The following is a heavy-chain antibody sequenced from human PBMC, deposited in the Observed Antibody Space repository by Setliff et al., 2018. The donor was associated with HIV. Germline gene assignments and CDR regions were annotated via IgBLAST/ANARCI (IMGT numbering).Heavy chain of an antibody. D-gene: IGHD5-12*01. J-gene: IGHJ4*02. CDR3: GRVGGSSDYDSFDY. V-gene: IGHV3-74*01. CDR1: GFTFSSYW. CDR2: INSDGSST. Sequence: LRLSCAASGFTFSSYWMHWVRQAPGKGLVWVSRINSDGSSTSYADSVKGRFTISRDNGKNTLYLQMNSLGAEDTAMYYCGRVGGSSDYDSFDYWGQGTLVTVSS.